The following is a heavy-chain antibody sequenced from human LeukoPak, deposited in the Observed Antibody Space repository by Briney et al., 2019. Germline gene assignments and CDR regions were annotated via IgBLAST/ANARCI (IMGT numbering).Heavy chain of an antibody. V-gene: IGHV4-34*01. CDR1: GGSFSGYY. Sequence: SETLSLTCAVYGGSFSGYYWSWIRQPPGKGLEWIGEINHSGSTNYNPSLKSRVTISVDTSKNQFSLKLSSVTAADTAVYDCARFHTYSDRYDFWSGYHHYFDYWGQGTLVTDSS. CDR2: INHSGST. J-gene: IGHJ4*02. D-gene: IGHD3-3*01. CDR3: ARFHTYSDRYDFWSGYHHYFDY.